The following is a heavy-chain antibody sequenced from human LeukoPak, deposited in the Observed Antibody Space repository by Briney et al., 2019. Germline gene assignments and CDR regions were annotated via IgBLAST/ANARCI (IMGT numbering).Heavy chain of an antibody. CDR1: GGSFSGYY. CDR2: INHSGGT. CDR3: ARVKGDYYDSSGYPPSFDY. V-gene: IGHV4-34*01. D-gene: IGHD3-22*01. Sequence: SETLSLTCAVYGGSFSGYYWSWIRQPPGKGLEWIGEINHSGGTNYNPSLKSRVTISVDTSKNQFSLKLSSVTAADTAVYYCARVKGDYYDSSGYPPSFDYWGQGTLVTVSS. J-gene: IGHJ4*02.